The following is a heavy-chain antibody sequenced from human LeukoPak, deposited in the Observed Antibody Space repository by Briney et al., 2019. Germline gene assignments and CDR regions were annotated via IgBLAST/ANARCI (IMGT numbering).Heavy chain of an antibody. CDR1: GFTFGDHI. V-gene: IGHV3-48*04. CDR2: VSGSGSTV. CDR3: ASGLELDY. Sequence: PGGSLGLSCAASGFTFGDHIMNWVRQLPGKRLEWVAYVSGSGSTVYYADSVKGRFTVSRDNAKNSLYLQMNSLRAEDTAVYYCASGLELDYWGQGTLVTVSS. J-gene: IGHJ4*02.